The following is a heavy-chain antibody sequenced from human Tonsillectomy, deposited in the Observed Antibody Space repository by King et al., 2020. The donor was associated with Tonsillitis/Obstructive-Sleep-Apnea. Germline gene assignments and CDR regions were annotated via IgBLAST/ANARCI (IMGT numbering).Heavy chain of an antibody. CDR1: GYSFTSYW. CDR2: IYPGDSET. Sequence: VQLVESGAEVKKPGESLKISCKGSGYSFTSYWIDWVRQMPGKGLEWMGTIYPGDSETRYSPSFQGQVTLSADKSISTAYLQWSSLKASDTAMYYCARQNTHCSSTSCYSDYWGQGTLVTVSS. D-gene: IGHD2-2*02. V-gene: IGHV5-51*01. CDR3: ARQNTHCSSTSCYSDY. J-gene: IGHJ4*02.